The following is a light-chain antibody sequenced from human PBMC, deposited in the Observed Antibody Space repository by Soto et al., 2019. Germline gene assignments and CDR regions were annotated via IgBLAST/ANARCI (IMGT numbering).Light chain of an antibody. CDR1: ETINNY. V-gene: IGKV1-33*01. CDR2: DVS. Sequence: DVQMTQSPSSLSASVGDSVTITCQASETINNYLNWYQQTPGKAPKLLIYDVSNLETGVPSRFSGRRSGTEFTLTITTLQPEDFATYYCQQYEHIPLTFDQGTRLDIK. J-gene: IGKJ5*01. CDR3: QQYEHIPLT.